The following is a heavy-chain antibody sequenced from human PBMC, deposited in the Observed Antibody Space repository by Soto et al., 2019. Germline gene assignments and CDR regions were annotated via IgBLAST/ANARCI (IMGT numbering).Heavy chain of an antibody. D-gene: IGHD6-6*01. CDR1: GYTLTELS. CDR3: ATGDEYSSSFTRYGMDV. V-gene: IGHV1-24*01. J-gene: IGHJ6*02. Sequence: ASVKVSCKVSGYTLTELSMHWVRQAPGKGLEWMGGFDPEDGETIYAQKFQGRVTMTEDTSTDTAYMELSSLRSEDTAVYYRATGDEYSSSFTRYGMDVWGQGTTVTVSS. CDR2: FDPEDGET.